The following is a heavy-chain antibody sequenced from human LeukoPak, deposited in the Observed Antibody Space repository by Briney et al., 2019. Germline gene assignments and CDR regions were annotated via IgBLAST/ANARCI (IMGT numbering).Heavy chain of an antibody. CDR2: IWNDGSKK. CDR3: ARVGYCSTSSCYVPGMDV. CDR1: GFTFSAYA. J-gene: IGHJ6*02. V-gene: IGHV3-33*07. Sequence: GGSLRLSCEASGFTFSAYAMTWVRQAPGKGLEWVAIIWNDGSKKYYADSVKGRFTISRDNSENTMYLQMNSLRAEDTAVYHCARVGYCSTSSCYVPGMDVWGQGTTVTVSS. D-gene: IGHD2-2*01.